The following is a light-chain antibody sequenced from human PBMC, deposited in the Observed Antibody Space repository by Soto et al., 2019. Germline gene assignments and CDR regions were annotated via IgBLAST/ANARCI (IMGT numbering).Light chain of an antibody. V-gene: IGLV1-44*01. CDR2: SDD. CDR3: AAWDDNLSGRL. Sequence: QAVVTQPPSLSGSPGQTVTISCSGSNSNIGRYSVNWYQHFPGTAPKILIYSDDERPSGVPDRVSGSKSGTSGSVAISGLQSEDEAEDYCAAWDDNLSGRLFGGGTKVTVL. J-gene: IGLJ3*02. CDR1: NSNIGRYS.